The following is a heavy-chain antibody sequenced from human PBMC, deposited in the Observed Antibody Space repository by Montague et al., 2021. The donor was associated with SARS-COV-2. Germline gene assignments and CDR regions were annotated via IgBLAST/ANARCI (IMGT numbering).Heavy chain of an antibody. CDR3: ATGFSGYSSTWFDKPLLEVEDEGHEFDY. CDR2: IDYSGST. CDR1: GYSISSSNW. Sequence: SETLSLTCAVSGYSISSSNWWGWIRQPPGKGLEWIGYIDYSGSTYYNPSLKSRVTMSVDTSKNQFSLKLSSVTAVDTAVYYCATGFSGYSSTWFDKPLLEVEDEGHEFDYWGQGTLVTVSS. D-gene: IGHD6-13*01. J-gene: IGHJ4*02. V-gene: IGHV4-28*01.